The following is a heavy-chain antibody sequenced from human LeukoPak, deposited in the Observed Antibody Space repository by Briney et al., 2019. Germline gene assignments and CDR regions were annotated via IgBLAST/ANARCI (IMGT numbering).Heavy chain of an antibody. D-gene: IGHD2-2*01. J-gene: IGHJ1*01. V-gene: IGHV3-30*04. CDR1: GFTFSSYA. CDR2: ISYDGSNK. Sequence: LPGRSLRLSCAASGFTFSSYAVHWVRQAPGKGLEWVAVISYDGSNKYYADSVKGRFTISRDNSKNTLYLQMNSLRAEDTAVYYCARGRGWYCSSTSCQRFAEYFQHWGQGTLVTVSS. CDR3: ARGRGWYCSSTSCQRFAEYFQH.